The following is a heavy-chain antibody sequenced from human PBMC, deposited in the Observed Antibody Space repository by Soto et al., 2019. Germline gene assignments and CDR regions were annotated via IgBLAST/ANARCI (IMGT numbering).Heavy chain of an antibody. D-gene: IGHD2-15*01. CDR1: GGSISSGGYS. CDR3: TRGRVVVVAARHYNWFDP. V-gene: IGHV4-30-2*01. J-gene: IGHJ5*02. Sequence: SETLSLTCAVFGGSISSGGYSWNWIRQPPGKGLEWIGYIYHSGSTLYNPSLKSRVTISVDKSKNQFSLKLTSVTAADTAVYYCTRGRVVVVAARHYNWFDPWGQGALVTVSS. CDR2: IYHSGST.